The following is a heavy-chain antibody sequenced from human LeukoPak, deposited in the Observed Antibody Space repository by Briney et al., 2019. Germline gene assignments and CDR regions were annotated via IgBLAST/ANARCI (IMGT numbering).Heavy chain of an antibody. CDR1: GFTLSSYS. Sequence: GGSLRLSCTASGFTLSSYSMNWVRQAPGKGLAWVSYISSSSDSTNYADSVKGRFTISRDNAKNSLYLQMNSLRADDTAVYYCARGNYYYFLDYWGQGTLVTVSS. V-gene: IGHV3-48*04. CDR3: ARGNYYYFLDY. D-gene: IGHD3-22*01. J-gene: IGHJ4*02. CDR2: ISSSSDST.